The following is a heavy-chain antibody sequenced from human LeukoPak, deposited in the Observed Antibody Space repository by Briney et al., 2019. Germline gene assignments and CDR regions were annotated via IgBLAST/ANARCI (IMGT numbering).Heavy chain of an antibody. D-gene: IGHD2-8*02. CDR1: GDSGSSNSGT. CDR2: TYYYRSEWHN. Sequence: SQTLSLTCAISGDSGSSNSGTWSWIRQSPSRGLEWLGRTYYYRSEWHNDYAISVKSRMIINPDTSKNQFSLHLKSMTPEDTAVYYCARDQSWTTGFDVWGQGTIVTVSS. J-gene: IGHJ3*01. CDR3: ARDQSWTTGFDV. V-gene: IGHV6-1*01.